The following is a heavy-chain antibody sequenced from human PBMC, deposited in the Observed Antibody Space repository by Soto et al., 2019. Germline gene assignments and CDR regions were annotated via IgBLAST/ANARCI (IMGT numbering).Heavy chain of an antibody. V-gene: IGHV4-38-2*01. J-gene: IGHJ5*02. Sequence: PDTLSLTCAVSGFSFSSGNYSGWIRQRPGEGLEWIARFYRGGNTYYNPSLKSRLSISIDLSKNQCALKLTSVTAADTAVYYCESHREVYNYWFGPCGQGTLVTVSS. D-gene: IGHD1-1*01. CDR3: ESHREVYNYWFGP. CDR2: FYRGGNT. CDR1: GFSFSSGNY.